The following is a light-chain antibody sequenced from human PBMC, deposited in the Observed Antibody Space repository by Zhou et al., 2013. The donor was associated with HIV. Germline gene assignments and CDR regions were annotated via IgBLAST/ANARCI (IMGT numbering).Light chain of an antibody. J-gene: IGKJ1*01. Sequence: EIVMTQSPATLSVSPGERATLSCRASQNVGSNLAWYQQKRGQPPRLLIYAASTRATGIPARFSGSGSGTEFTLTISSLQPEDFATYYCQQYNIYSGSFGQGTKVEFK. V-gene: IGKV3-15*01. CDR1: QNVGSN. CDR3: QQYNIYSGS. CDR2: AAS.